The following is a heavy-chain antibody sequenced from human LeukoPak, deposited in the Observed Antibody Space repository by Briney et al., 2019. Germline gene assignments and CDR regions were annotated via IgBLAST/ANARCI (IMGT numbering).Heavy chain of an antibody. CDR3: ARDGYSGSYYDLVY. CDR1: GFTFSSYE. V-gene: IGHV3-48*03. Sequence: VGSLRLSCAASGFTFSSYELNWVRQAPGKGLEGVSYIDFSGSTIHYANSVKGRFTISRDNAKNSVYLPMNNLRGEDTAVYYCARDGYSGSYYDLVYWGQGTLVTVSS. J-gene: IGHJ4*02. CDR2: IDFSGSTI. D-gene: IGHD3-10*01.